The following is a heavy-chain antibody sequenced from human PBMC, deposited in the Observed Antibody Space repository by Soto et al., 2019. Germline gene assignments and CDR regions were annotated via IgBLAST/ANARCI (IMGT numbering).Heavy chain of an antibody. CDR1: GFTVSIAW. CDR2: IKSKTDGGTT. D-gene: IGHD3-9*01. V-gene: IGHV3-15*01. CDR3: TTGPYYDILTGSNWFDP. J-gene: IGHJ5*02. Sequence: AGSTKISSAASGFTVSIAWISWALQAKGKGLEWVGRIKSKTDGGTTDYAAPVKGRFTISRDDSKNTLYLQMNSLKTEDTAVYYCTTGPYYDILTGSNWFDPWGQGTLVTVSS.